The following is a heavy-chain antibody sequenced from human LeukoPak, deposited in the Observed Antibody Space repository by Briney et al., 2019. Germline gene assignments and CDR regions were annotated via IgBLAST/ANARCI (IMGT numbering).Heavy chain of an antibody. CDR2: IYYSGST. V-gene: IGHV4-59*08. CDR1: GGSISSYY. CDR3: ARHIEGWSAPVVDF. J-gene: IGHJ4*02. Sequence: SETLSLTCTVSGGSISSYYWIWLRQPPGKGRVGIGYIYYSGSTNYNPSLKSRVTISVDTSKNQFSLKLNSVTAADTALYFCARHIEGWSAPVVDFWGQGTLVTVSS. D-gene: IGHD1-26*01.